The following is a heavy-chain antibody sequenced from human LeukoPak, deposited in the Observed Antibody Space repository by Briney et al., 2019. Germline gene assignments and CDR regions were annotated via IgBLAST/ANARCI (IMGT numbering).Heavy chain of an antibody. CDR2: IYYSGST. V-gene: IGHV4-39*02. CDR3: ARERVVVTFYGMDV. Sequence: SETLSLTCTVSGGSISSSSSYWGWIRQPPGKGLEWIGSIYYSGSTYYNPSLKSRVTISVDTSKNQFSLKLSSVTAADTAVYYCARERVVVTFYGMDVWGQGTTVTVSS. CDR1: GGSISSSSSY. D-gene: IGHD2-21*02. J-gene: IGHJ6*02.